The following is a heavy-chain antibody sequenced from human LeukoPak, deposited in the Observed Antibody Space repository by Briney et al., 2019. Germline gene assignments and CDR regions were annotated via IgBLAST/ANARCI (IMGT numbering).Heavy chain of an antibody. CDR2: IKQDGSEK. Sequence: GGSLRLSCAASGFTFSSYWMSWVRQAPGKGLEWVANIKQDGSEKYYVDSVKGRFTISRDNAKNSLYLQMNSLRAEDTAVYYCASHDSSSWYGSFDYWGQGTLVTVSS. CDR3: ASHDSSSWYGSFDY. V-gene: IGHV3-7*01. CDR1: GFTFSSYW. J-gene: IGHJ4*02. D-gene: IGHD6-13*01.